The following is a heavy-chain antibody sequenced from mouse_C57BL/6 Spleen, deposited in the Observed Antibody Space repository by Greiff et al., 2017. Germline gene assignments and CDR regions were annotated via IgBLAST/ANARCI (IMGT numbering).Heavy chain of an antibody. V-gene: IGHV1-69*01. J-gene: IGHJ4*01. CDR1: GYTFTSYW. D-gene: IGHD1-1*01. CDR2: IDPSDSYT. CDR3: ARLAGDITSMDY. Sequence: QVQLQQPGAELVMPGASVKLSCKASGYTFTSYWMHWVKQRPGQGLEWLGEIDPSDSYTNYNQKFKGKSKLTVDKSSSTAYMQLSSLTSEDAAVYYCARLAGDITSMDYWGQGTSVTVSS.